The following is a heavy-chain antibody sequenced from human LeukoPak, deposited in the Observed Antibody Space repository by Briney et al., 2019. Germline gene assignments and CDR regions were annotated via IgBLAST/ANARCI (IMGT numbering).Heavy chain of an antibody. CDR1: GGSFSGYY. J-gene: IGHJ6*02. CDR3: ARGLLDSPYGSARPVYYYGMDV. CDR2: INHSGST. V-gene: IGHV4-34*01. D-gene: IGHD3-10*01. Sequence: PSETLSLTCAVYGGSFSGYYWSWIRQPPGKGLEWIGEINHSGSTNYNPSLKSRVTISVDTSKNQFSLKLSSVTAADTAVYYCARGLLDSPYGSARPVYYYGMDVWGQGTTVTVSS.